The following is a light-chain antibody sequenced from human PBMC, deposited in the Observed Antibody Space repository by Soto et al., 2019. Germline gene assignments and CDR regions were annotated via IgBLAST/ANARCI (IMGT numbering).Light chain of an antibody. J-gene: IGKJ2*01. CDR2: DAS. V-gene: IGKV1-5*01. Sequence: DVHMTQSPSTLSASVGDRVTITCRASESIATWLAWYQQKPGKAPKLLIYDASRLESGVPSRFSGGGSGTEFTLTISVLQPDDFATYYCHQYNSFFGQGTKLEI. CDR1: ESIATW. CDR3: HQYNSF.